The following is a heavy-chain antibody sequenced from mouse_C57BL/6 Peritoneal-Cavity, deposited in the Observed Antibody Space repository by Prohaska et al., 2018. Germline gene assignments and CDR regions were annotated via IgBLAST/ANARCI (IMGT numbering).Heavy chain of an antibody. Sequence: EVQLQQSGTELVKPGASVKIPCKASGYTFTDYNMDWVKQSHGNSLEWIGDINPNNGGTIYNQKVKGKATLTGDKSSSTAYKELRSLTSEDTAVYYCARNYGSSYHFDYWGQGTTLSVSS. CDR3: ARNYGSSYHFDY. CDR1: GYTFTDYN. V-gene: IGHV1-18*01. J-gene: IGHJ2*01. D-gene: IGHD1-1*01. CDR2: INPNNGGT.